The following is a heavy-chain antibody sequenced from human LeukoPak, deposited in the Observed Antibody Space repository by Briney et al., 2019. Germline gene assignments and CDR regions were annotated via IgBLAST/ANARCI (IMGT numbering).Heavy chain of an antibody. CDR2: IMIGGDGK. J-gene: IGHJ4*02. CDR1: GFTFSSYA. V-gene: IGHV3-23*01. Sequence: GGSLRLSCAASGFTFSSYAMSWVRRAPRKGLEWVSTIMIGGDGKHYADSVKGRFTVSRDRSESTLYLQMNGLRADDTAVYYCVRAAPRDCSPASCSLFDTWGQGTLVTVSS. CDR3: VRAAPRDCSPASCSLFDT. D-gene: IGHD2-2*01.